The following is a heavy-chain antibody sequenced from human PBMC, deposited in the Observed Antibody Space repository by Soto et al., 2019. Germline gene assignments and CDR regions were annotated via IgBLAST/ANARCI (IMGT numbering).Heavy chain of an antibody. CDR1: GLSLSNGRLG. V-gene: IGHV2-26*01. CDR2: IFSNDDK. Sequence: QVTLKESGPVLVKPTETLTLTCTVSGLSLSNGRLGVSWIRQPPGKALEWLAHIFSNDDKSYSTSLKSRLTISKDTSRSQVVLTMTNMDPVDSDTYYCALIKDCSRTDFYLAAFDPWGQGTLVTVSS. D-gene: IGHD2-2*01. CDR3: ALIKDCSRTDFYLAAFDP. J-gene: IGHJ5*02.